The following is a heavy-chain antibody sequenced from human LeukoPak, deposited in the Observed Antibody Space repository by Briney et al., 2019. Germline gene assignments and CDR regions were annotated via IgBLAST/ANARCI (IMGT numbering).Heavy chain of an antibody. V-gene: IGHV3-23*01. CDR1: GFTFSGSA. Sequence: GGSLRLSCAASGFTFSGSAMSWVRQAPGKGLEWVSGISIGGDYTYYADSVKGRFTISGDNSKNTLSLQMSNLRAEDTAIYYCAKLHSATTTADFDHWGQGTLVTVSS. CDR2: ISIGGDYT. CDR3: AKLHSATTTADFDH. D-gene: IGHD1/OR15-1a*01. J-gene: IGHJ4*02.